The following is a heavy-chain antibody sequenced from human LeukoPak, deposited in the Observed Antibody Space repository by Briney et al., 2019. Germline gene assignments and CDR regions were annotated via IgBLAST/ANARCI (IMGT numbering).Heavy chain of an antibody. V-gene: IGHV3-23*01. CDR2: ISASGGDT. D-gene: IGHD2-8*01. Sequence: GGSLRLSCAASGFSFSTYSFSWVRQAPGKGLEWVSGISASGGDTFYADSVKARFTISRDNSKNTLSLQMNSLRVEDTAIYYCAKDVRRCNGACTWGQGTLVTVSS. CDR3: AKDVRRCNGACT. J-gene: IGHJ5*02. CDR1: GFSFSTYS.